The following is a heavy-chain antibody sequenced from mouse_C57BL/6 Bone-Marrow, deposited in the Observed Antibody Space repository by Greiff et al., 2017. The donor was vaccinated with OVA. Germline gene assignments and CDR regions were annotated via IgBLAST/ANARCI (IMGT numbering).Heavy chain of an antibody. V-gene: IGHV1-62-2*01. J-gene: IGHJ3*01. D-gene: IGHD2-3*01. CDR1: GYTFTEYT. CDR2: FYPGSGST. Sequence: QVQLQQSGAELVKPGASVKLSCKASGYTFTEYTIHWVKQRPGQGLEWIGWFYPGSGSTKYNEKFKNKATLTADKSSSTVYMQLSRLTSEDSAVYFCERREGALLQPAWFAYWGQGTLVTVSA. CDR3: ERREGALLQPAWFAY.